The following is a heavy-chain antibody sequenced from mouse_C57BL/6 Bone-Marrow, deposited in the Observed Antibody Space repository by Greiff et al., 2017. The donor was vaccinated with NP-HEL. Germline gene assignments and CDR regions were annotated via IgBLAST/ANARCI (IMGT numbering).Heavy chain of an antibody. CDR3: TTGGLRHYWYFDF. J-gene: IGHJ1*03. CDR2: IDPENGDT. Sequence: VQLQQSGAELVRPGASVKLSCTASGFNIKDDYMHWVKQRPEQGLEWIGWIDPENGDTEYASKFQGKATITADTSSNTAYLQLSSLTSEDAAVYYCTTGGLRHYWYFDFWGTGTTVTVSS. V-gene: IGHV14-4*01. D-gene: IGHD2-4*01. CDR1: GFNIKDDY.